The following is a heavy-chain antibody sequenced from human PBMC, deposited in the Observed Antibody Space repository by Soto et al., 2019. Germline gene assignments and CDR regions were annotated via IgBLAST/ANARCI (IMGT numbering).Heavy chain of an antibody. CDR2: IYYSGST. V-gene: IGHV4-30-4*01. CDR1: GGSISSGDYY. CDR3: ARRPQDCSGGRCYLYFHH. Sequence: SETLSLTCTVPGGSISSGDYYWSWIRQPPGKGLEWIGYIYYSGSTYYNPSLKSRVTISVDTSKNQFSLKLSSVTAADTAVYYCARRPQDCSGGRCYLYFHHWGQGTLVT. J-gene: IGHJ1*01. D-gene: IGHD2-15*01.